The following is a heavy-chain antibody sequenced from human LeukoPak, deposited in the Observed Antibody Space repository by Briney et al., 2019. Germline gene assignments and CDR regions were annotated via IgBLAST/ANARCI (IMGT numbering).Heavy chain of an antibody. CDR1: GSTFISYY. D-gene: IGHD6-13*01. Sequence: GESLKISCKGSGSTFISYYITWVGQMPGKGLEWMGRIDPGDSYANYSPSFQGHVNISADKSFSTAYLQWSSLKASDTAIYYCARLKPMGGSSWYFDYWGQGTLVTVSS. CDR2: IDPGDSYA. CDR3: ARLKPMGGSSWYFDY. V-gene: IGHV5-10-1*01. J-gene: IGHJ4*02.